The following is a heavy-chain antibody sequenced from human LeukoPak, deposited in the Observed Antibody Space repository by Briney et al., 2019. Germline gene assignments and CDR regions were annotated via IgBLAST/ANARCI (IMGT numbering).Heavy chain of an antibody. D-gene: IGHD5-12*01. CDR2: INPNSGGT. CDR1: GYTFTGYY. V-gene: IGHV1-2*02. Sequence: GASVKVSCKASGYTFTGYYMHWVRQAPGQGLEWMGWINPNSGGTNYAQKFQGRVTMTRDTSISTAYVELSRLRSDDTAVYYCARVVPRSEGYSGYDWQLDLSGYYFDYWGQGTLVTVSS. J-gene: IGHJ4*02. CDR3: ARVVPRSEGYSGYDWQLDLSGYYFDY.